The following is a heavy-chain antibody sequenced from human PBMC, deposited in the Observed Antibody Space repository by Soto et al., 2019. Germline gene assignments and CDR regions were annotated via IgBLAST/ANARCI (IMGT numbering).Heavy chain of an antibody. CDR3: DRDRNGLGGVDF. J-gene: IGHJ4*02. Sequence: SETLSLTCVVSGGPISSGGYSWTWVRQPPGMGLEWIGYISQSASADYNPSLKSRVTISVDTSKNQFSLRSSSVTAAATAAYDCDRDRNGLGGVDFWGQGILVTVSS. V-gene: IGHV4-30-2*01. CDR2: ISQSASA. CDR1: GGPISSGGYS. D-gene: IGHD3-16*01.